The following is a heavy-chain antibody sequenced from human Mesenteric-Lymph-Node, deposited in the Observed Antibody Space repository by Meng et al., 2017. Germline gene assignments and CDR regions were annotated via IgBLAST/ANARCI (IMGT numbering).Heavy chain of an antibody. CDR2: IHDSGRT. CDR3: ARASYGSGSPLGESWFDP. J-gene: IGHJ5*02. Sequence: VPLQESDLELVEPCQTRSPPCSVSGGSMSSGNYYWSWIRQHPGKGLEWIGYIHDSGRTYYNPSLKSRVTISADTSKNQFSLKLSSVTAADTAVYYCARASYGSGSPLGESWFDPWGQGTLVTVSS. D-gene: IGHD3-10*01. V-gene: IGHV4-31*03. CDR1: GGSMSSGNYY.